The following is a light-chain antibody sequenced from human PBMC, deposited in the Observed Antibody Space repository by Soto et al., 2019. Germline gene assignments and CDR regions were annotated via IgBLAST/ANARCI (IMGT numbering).Light chain of an antibody. Sequence: DIVMTQFPLSLPVTPGEPASISCRSSRSLLHSNGYKYLDWYLQKPGQSPQILIYLGSNRASGVPDRFSGSGSGTDFTLKISRVEADDVGVYYCMQALQAPWTFGQGTKVEIK. CDR3: MQALQAPWT. CDR2: LGS. J-gene: IGKJ1*01. V-gene: IGKV2-28*01. CDR1: RSLLHSNGYKY.